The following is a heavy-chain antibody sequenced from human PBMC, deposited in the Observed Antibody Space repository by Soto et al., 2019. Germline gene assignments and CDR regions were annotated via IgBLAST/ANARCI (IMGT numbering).Heavy chain of an antibody. Sequence: QVQLQQWGAGLLKPSETLSLTCAVSGGSFSAYYWTWIRQPPGRGLEWIGEIDHSGSTNYNPSREGRVTMSIETAKNRFSLNVTTVTAADTAVYYCVRGLRYSGMDVWGQGTTVTV. CDR3: VRGLRYSGMDV. CDR2: IDHSGST. J-gene: IGHJ6*02. CDR1: GGSFSAYY. D-gene: IGHD2-15*01. V-gene: IGHV4-34*01.